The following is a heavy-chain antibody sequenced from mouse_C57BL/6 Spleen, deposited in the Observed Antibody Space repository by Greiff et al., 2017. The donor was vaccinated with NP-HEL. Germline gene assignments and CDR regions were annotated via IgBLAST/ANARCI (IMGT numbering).Heavy chain of an antibody. V-gene: IGHV2-5*01. CDR1: GFSLTSYG. J-gene: IGHJ4*01. Sequence: VQGVESGPGLVQPSQSLSITCTVSGFSLTSYGVHWVRQSPGKGLEWLGVIWRGGSTDYNAAFMSRLSITKDNSKSQVFFKMNSLQADDTAIYYCAKKGGTGTFAMDYWGQGTSVTVSS. CDR2: IWRGGST. CDR3: AKKGGTGTFAMDY. D-gene: IGHD4-1*01.